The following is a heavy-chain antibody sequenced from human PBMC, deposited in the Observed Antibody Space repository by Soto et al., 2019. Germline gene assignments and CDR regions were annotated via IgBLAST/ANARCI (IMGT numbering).Heavy chain of an antibody. CDR3: ARVKLAGRGGFDN. V-gene: IGHV4-38-2*01. D-gene: IGHD2-15*01. CDR2: IYHSGNT. Sequence: PSDTLSLTCAVSCYSISLGYYWGWIRQPPGKGLEWIGSIYHSGNTYYNPSLKSRVSISLDTSKNHFSLELTSVTAADTAVYYCARVKLAGRGGFDNWGLGTLVTVSS. CDR1: CYSISLGYY. J-gene: IGHJ4*02.